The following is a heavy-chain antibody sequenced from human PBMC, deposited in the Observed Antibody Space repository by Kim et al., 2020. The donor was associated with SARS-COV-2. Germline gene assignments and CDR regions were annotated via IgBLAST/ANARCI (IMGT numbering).Heavy chain of an antibody. J-gene: IGHJ6*03. CDR1: GYTFTSYA. D-gene: IGHD3-10*01. V-gene: IGHV1-3*01. CDR2: INAGNGNT. Sequence: ASVKVSCKASGYTFTSYAMHWVRQAPGQRLEWMGWINAGNGNTKYSQKFQGRVTITRDTSASTAYMELSSLRSEDTAVYYCARGGWFRQRYYYYMDVWGKGTTVTVSS. CDR3: ARGGWFRQRYYYYMDV.